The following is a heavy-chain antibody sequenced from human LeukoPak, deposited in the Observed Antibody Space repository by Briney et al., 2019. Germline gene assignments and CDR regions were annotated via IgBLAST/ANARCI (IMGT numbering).Heavy chain of an antibody. J-gene: IGHJ4*02. D-gene: IGHD1-26*01. Sequence: ASVKVSCKVSGYTLTELSMHWVRQAPGKGLEWMGGFDPEDGETIYAQKFQGRVTMTRDTSTSTVCMELSSLRSEDTAVYYCARALNIVGATYDYWGQGTLVTVSS. CDR3: ARALNIVGATYDY. V-gene: IGHV1-24*01. CDR2: FDPEDGET. CDR1: GYTLTELS.